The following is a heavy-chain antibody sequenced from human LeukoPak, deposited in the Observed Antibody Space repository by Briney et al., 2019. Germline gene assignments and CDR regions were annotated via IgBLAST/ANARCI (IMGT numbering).Heavy chain of an antibody. CDR1: GGSISSSNNY. CDR3: ARSYHGVDV. J-gene: IGHJ6*02. Sequence: SETLSLTCTVSGGSISSSNNYWGWIRQPPGKGLEWIGSSGSTYYNPSLKSRVIISVDTSKNQFSLKLSSVTAADTAVYYRARSYHGVDVWGQGTTVTVSS. D-gene: IGHD3-16*02. V-gene: IGHV4-39*01. CDR2: SGST.